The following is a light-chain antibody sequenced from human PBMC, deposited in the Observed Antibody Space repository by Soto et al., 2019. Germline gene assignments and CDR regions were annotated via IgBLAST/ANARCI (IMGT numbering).Light chain of an antibody. J-gene: IGKJ1*01. Sequence: EIVMTQSPATLSVSPGERATLSCRASQSVSSNLAWYQQKPGQAPRLLIYGASTRATGIPARFSGSGSGTELTLTISSLQSEDFAVYSCQQYNNWPPQFGQGTKVEIK. CDR2: GAS. CDR3: QQYNNWPPQ. CDR1: QSVSSN. V-gene: IGKV3-15*01.